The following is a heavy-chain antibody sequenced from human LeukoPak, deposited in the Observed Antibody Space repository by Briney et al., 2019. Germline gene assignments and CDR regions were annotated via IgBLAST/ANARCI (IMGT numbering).Heavy chain of an antibody. V-gene: IGHV4-59*08. CDR2: IYYSGST. CDR3: ARAGQGYCSSTSCYTPYYYGMDV. Sequence: SETLSLTCSVSGDSIYNYYWSWIRQPPGKRLEWIGYIYYSGSTYYNPSLKSRVTISVDTSKNQFSLKLSSVTAADTAVYYCARAGQGYCSSTSCYTPYYYGMDVWGQGTTVTVSS. CDR1: GDSIYNYY. D-gene: IGHD2-2*02. J-gene: IGHJ6*02.